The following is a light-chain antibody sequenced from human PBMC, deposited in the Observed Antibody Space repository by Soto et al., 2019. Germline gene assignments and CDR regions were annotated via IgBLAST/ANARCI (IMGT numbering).Light chain of an antibody. CDR3: LQHNSFPRT. J-gene: IGKJ4*01. CDR1: QNINNY. CDR2: AAS. V-gene: IGKV1-17*01. Sequence: DIQITQSPSSLSASVGDRVTITCRASQNINNYLNWYQQKPGKAPNRLVYAASRLQSGVPPRFSGSGSGTEFTLTISSLQPEDFATYYCLQHNSFPRTFGAGTKVELK.